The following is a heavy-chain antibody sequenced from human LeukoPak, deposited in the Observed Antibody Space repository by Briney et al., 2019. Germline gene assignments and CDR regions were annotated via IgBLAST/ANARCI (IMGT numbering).Heavy chain of an antibody. CDR1: GGTFSSYA. CDR2: IIPIFGTA. V-gene: IGHV1-69*13. Sequence: GASVKVSCKASGGTFSSYAISWVRQAPGQGLEWMGGIIPIFGTANYAQKFQGRVTITADESTSTAYMELSSLRAEDTAVYYCARERGRRRDSPWFDYWGQGTLVTVSS. CDR3: ARERGRRRDSPWFDY. J-gene: IGHJ4*02. D-gene: IGHD1-26*01.